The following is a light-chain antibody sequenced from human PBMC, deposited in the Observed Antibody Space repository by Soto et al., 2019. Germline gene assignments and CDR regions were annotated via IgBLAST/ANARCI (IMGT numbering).Light chain of an antibody. CDR1: SSDVGGYNY. CDR3: SSYTSSTTLYV. V-gene: IGLV2-14*01. CDR2: DVS. J-gene: IGLJ1*01. Sequence: QSVLTQPASVSGSPGQSITISCTGPSSDVGGYNYVSWYQQHPGKAPKLMIYDVSSRPSGVSNRFSGSKSGNTASLTISGLQAEDEADYYCSSYTSSTTLYVFGTGTKVTVL.